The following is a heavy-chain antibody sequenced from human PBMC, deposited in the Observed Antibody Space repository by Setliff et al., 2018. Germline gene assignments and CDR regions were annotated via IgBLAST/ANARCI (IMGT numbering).Heavy chain of an antibody. CDR3: ARSPAVLGIVYLDP. D-gene: IGHD2-15*01. V-gene: IGHV1-69*13. Sequence: SVKVSCKASGYSFINYGITWVRQAPGQGLEWVGGIMPIFGTINYAQKFQGRVTITADESTSTVYMELDSLRSEDTAVYYCARSPAVLGIVYLDPWGQGTLVTVSS. J-gene: IGHJ5*02. CDR2: IMPIFGTI. CDR1: GYSFINYG.